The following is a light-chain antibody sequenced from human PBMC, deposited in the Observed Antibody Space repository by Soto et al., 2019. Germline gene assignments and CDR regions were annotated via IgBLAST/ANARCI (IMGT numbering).Light chain of an antibody. V-gene: IGLV1-40*01. J-gene: IGLJ2*01. CDR2: GNN. Sequence: QSVLTQPPSVSGAPGQRVTISCTGSSSNIGAGYDVHWYQQIPGTAPKLLIYGNNNRPSGVPDRFSGSQSGTSASLAITGLQAEDEADYYCQSYDSSLSAHVVFGGGTKLTVL. CDR1: SSNIGAGYD. CDR3: QSYDSSLSAHVV.